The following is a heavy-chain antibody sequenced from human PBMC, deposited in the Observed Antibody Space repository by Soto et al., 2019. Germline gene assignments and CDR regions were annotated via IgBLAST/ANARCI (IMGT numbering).Heavy chain of an antibody. V-gene: IGHV1-18*01. D-gene: IGHD6-19*01. Sequence: QVQLVQSGAEVKKPGASVKVSCKASGYTFTSYGISWVRQAPGQGLEWMGWISAYNGNTNYAQKIQGRVTMTTDTSTSIAYMELRSLRSDDTAVYYCARDIVRSGWYFGGDYWGQGTLVTVSS. CDR2: ISAYNGNT. CDR1: GYTFTSYG. CDR3: ARDIVRSGWYFGGDY. J-gene: IGHJ4*02.